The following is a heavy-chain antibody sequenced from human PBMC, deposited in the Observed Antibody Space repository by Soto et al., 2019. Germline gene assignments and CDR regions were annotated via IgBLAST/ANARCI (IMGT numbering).Heavy chain of an antibody. D-gene: IGHD3-3*01. CDR2: ISGSGGST. Sequence: VGSLRLSCAASGFTFSSYAMSCVRHAPGKGLEWVSAISGSGGSTYYADSVKGRFTISRDNSKNTLYLQMNSLRAEDTAVYYCAKDPRFLEWLSKGGAFHIWGQGTMVTVSS. CDR1: GFTFSSYA. V-gene: IGHV3-23*01. J-gene: IGHJ3*02. CDR3: AKDPRFLEWLSKGGAFHI.